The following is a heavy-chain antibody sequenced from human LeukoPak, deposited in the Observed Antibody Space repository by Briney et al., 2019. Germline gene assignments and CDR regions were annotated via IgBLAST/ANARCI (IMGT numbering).Heavy chain of an antibody. J-gene: IGHJ4*02. D-gene: IGHD4-23*01. CDR3: ARVVGYGGNSPFDY. CDR2: INHSGST. V-gene: IGHV4-34*01. CDR1: GGSFSSYY. Sequence: SETLSLTCAVYGGSFSSYYWSWIRQPPGKGLEWIGEINHSGSTNYNPSLKSRVTISVDTSKNQFSLKLSSVTAADTAVYYCARVVGYGGNSPFDYWGQGTLVTVSS.